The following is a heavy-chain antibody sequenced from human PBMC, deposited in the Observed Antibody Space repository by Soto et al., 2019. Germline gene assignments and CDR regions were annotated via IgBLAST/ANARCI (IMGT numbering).Heavy chain of an antibody. D-gene: IGHD1-1*01. J-gene: IGHJ5*02. V-gene: IGHV1-69*13. CDR2: IIPIFGTA. Sequence: SVKVSCKASGGTFSSYAISWVRQAPGQGLEWMGGIIPIFGTANYAQKFQGRVTITADESTSTAYMELSSLRSEDTAVYYCARERRRNTGNYWFDPCGQRTLVAVSS. CDR1: GGTFSSYA. CDR3: ARERRRNTGNYWFDP.